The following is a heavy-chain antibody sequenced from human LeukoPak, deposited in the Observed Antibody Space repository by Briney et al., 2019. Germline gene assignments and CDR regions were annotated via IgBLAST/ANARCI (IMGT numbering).Heavy chain of an antibody. CDR2: IYNAGNT. CDR3: ARDRDNYMDV. V-gene: IGHV3-66*01. Sequence: GSLRLSCAAPGFNVRNNYMSWVRQGPGKGLEWVSVIYNAGNTDYADSVKGRFTISRDTSKNTLYLQMDSLRVEDTAVYFCARDRDNYMDVWGKGTTVTISS. J-gene: IGHJ6*03. CDR1: GFNVRNNY.